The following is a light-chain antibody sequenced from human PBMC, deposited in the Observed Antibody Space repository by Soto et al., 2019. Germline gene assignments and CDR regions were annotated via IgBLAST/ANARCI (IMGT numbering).Light chain of an antibody. CDR3: QQRSSWPLT. CDR1: QSIRSY. J-gene: IGKJ4*01. CDR2: DAS. V-gene: IGKV3-11*01. Sequence: EIVLTQSPATLSLSPGERATLSCRASQSIRSYLAWYQQKPGQAPRLLIYDASNRATGLPARFSGRGSGTDFTLTISSLEPEDFVVYYCQQRSSWPLTFGGGTKVEIK.